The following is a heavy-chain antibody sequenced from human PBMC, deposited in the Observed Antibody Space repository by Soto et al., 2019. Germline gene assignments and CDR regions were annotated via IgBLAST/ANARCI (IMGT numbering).Heavy chain of an antibody. CDR3: ARDESGVVGFWSGYAQVDYYYGMDV. CDR1: GFTFSSYA. J-gene: IGHJ6*02. D-gene: IGHD3-3*01. V-gene: IGHV3-30-3*01. Sequence: QVQLVESGGGVVQPGRSLRLSCAASGFTFSSYAMHWVRQAPGKGLEWVAVISYDGSNKYYADYVKGRFTISRDNSKNTLYLQMNSLRGEGTAVYYCARDESGVVGFWSGYAQVDYYYGMDVWGQGTTVTVSS. CDR2: ISYDGSNK.